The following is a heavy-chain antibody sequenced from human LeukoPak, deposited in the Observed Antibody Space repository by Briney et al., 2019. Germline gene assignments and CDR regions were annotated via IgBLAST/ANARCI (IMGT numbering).Heavy chain of an antibody. D-gene: IGHD3-22*01. CDR1: GYTFSGNY. CDR2: INPNSGGT. V-gene: IGHV1-2*06. CDR3: ASQSTYYDSSGYIFDY. J-gene: IGHJ4*02. Sequence: VASVQVSCKASGYTFSGNYMEWVRQAPGQGLEWMGRINPNSGGTNYAQKFQGRVTMTRDTSISTAYMELSRLRSDDTAVYYCASQSTYYDSSGYIFDYWGQGTLVTVSS.